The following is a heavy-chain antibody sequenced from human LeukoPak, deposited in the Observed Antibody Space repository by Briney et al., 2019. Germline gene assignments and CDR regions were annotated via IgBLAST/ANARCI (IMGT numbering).Heavy chain of an antibody. CDR1: GFTFSSYS. J-gene: IGHJ6*02. V-gene: IGHV3-23*01. CDR3: ARTIAQYTNTWLYYYYGLDV. Sequence: PGGSLRLSCAASGFTFSSYSMNWVRQAPGQGLEWVSSISGGGEDTYYADSVKGRFTISRDNSETTLYLQMNSLGADDTALYYCARTIAQYTNTWLYYYYGLDVWGQGTTVTVSS. CDR2: ISGGGEDT. D-gene: IGHD6-13*01.